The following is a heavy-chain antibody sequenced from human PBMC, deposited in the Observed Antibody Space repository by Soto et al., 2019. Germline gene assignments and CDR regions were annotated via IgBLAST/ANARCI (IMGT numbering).Heavy chain of an antibody. D-gene: IGHD1-26*01. Sequence: SVKVSCKASGGTFSNFVISWVRQAPGQGLEWMGGNIPIFGTANYAQKFQGRVTIIADESTGTTYMELTSLRSEDTAMYYCARQLRYSGSYYWPFDYWGQGTLVTVSS. CDR2: NIPIFGTA. J-gene: IGHJ4*02. CDR3: ARQLRYSGSYYWPFDY. V-gene: IGHV1-69*13. CDR1: GGTFSNFV.